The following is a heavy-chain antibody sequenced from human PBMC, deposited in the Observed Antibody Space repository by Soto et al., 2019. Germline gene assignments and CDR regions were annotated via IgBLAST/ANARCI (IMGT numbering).Heavy chain of an antibody. V-gene: IGHV4-30-4*01. CDR3: AAQYCTNGVWPGARHLNWFDP. J-gene: IGHJ5*02. CDR2: IYYSGGT. D-gene: IGHD2-8*01. Sequence: QVQLQESGPGLVKPSQTLSLTCTVSGGSISSGDYYWSWIRQPPGKGLEWIGDIYYSGGTYYNPYVKSLVTISVDTSKTQFSQTLRSVTAADTAVYHCAAQYCTNGVWPGARHLNWFDPWGQGTLVTVSS. CDR1: GGSISSGDYY.